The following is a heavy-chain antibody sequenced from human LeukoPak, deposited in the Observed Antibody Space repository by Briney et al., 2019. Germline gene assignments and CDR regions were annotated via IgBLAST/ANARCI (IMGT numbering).Heavy chain of an antibody. CDR1: GYTFTGYY. V-gene: IGHV1-2*02. CDR2: INPNSGGT. J-gene: IGHJ4*02. CDR3: ARARDRDDGSQN. Sequence: GASVKVSCKASGYTFTGYYMHWVRQAPGQGREWMGWINPNSGGTNYAQKFQGRVTMTRDTSISTAYMELSRLRSDDTAVYYCARARDRDDGSQNWGQGTLVTVSS. D-gene: IGHD3-3*01.